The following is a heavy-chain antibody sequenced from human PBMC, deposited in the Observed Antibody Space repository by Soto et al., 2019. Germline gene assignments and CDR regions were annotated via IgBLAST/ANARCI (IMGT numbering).Heavy chain of an antibody. V-gene: IGHV4-30-4*01. CDR1: GGSFSSGDYY. J-gene: IGHJ6*02. CDR3: ARIHFGDEPSYYYYGMDV. Sequence: QVQLQESGPGVVKPSQTLSLTCTVSGGSFSSGDYYWSWVRQPPGKGLECIGYIYYTGSTFNNPSLKSRVSISIATSKTQFARKLSSVTAADTAVYYCARIHFGDEPSYYYYGMDVWGQGTTVTVSS. CDR2: IYYTGST. D-gene: IGHD4-17*01.